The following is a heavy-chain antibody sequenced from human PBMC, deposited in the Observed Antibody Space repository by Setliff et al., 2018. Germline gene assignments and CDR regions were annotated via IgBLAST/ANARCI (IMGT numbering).Heavy chain of an antibody. V-gene: IGHV4-39*07. Sequence: SETLSLTCTVSGGSISSSSYYWGWIRQPPGKGLEWIGSIYYSGSTYYNPYLKSRVTISVDTSKNQFSLKPRSVTAADTAGYYCARRETYYNFWSGYYAYWGQGTLVTVSS. J-gene: IGHJ4*02. CDR1: GGSISSSSYY. D-gene: IGHD3-3*01. CDR3: ARRETYYNFWSGYYAY. CDR2: IYYSGST.